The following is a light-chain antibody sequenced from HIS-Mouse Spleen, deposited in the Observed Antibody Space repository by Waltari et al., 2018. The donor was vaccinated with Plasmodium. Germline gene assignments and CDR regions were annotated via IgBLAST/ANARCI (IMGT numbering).Light chain of an antibody. J-gene: IGLJ3*02. Sequence: SYELTQPPSVSVSPGQTASITCSGDKLGDKYSCWYQQKPGQSPVLVIYQESKRPSGIPERFYGSNPGNTDTLNISGTQAMDEADYYCQAWDSSTWVVGGGTKLTVL. V-gene: IGLV3-1*01. CDR2: QES. CDR1: KLGDKY. CDR3: QAWDSSTWV.